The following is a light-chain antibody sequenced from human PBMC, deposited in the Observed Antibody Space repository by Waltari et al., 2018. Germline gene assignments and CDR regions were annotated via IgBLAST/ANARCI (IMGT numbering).Light chain of an antibody. CDR2: EVS. V-gene: IGKV2-40*01. J-gene: IGKJ2*03. CDR1: QSLLDSEDGNTY. Sequence: DIVMTQTPLSLPVTLGEPASISCRSSQSLLDSEDGNTYLEWYLQKPGQSPQLLIYEVSNLASVVPDRFSGSGSDTDFTLKISIVEAEDVGVYYCMQALEFPYSFGQGTKVEIK. CDR3: MQALEFPYS.